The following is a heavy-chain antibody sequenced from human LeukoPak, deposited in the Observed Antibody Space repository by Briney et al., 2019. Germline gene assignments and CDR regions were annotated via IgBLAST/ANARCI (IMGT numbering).Heavy chain of an antibody. J-gene: IGHJ2*01. D-gene: IGHD5-18*01. CDR2: IYPGDSDT. V-gene: IGHV5-51*01. CDR1: GYSFTSYW. CDR3: ARRVSGYSYGLGGYFDL. Sequence: GESLKISCKGSGYSFTSYWIGWVRQMPGKGLEWMGIIYPGDSDTRYSPSFQGQVTISADKSISTAYLQWSSLKASDTAMYYCARRVSGYSYGLGGYFDLWGRGTLVTVSS.